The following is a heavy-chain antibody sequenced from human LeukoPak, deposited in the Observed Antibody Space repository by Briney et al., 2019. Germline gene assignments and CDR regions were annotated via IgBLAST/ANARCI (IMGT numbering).Heavy chain of an antibody. V-gene: IGHV3-30*02. D-gene: IGHD6-13*01. CDR2: IRYDGSNK. CDR1: GFTFSSSG. J-gene: IGHJ3*02. CDR3: AKVAAAGYGAFDI. Sequence: PGGSLRLSCAASGFTFSSSGMHWVRQAPGKGLEWVAFIRYDGSNKYYADSVKGRFTISRDNSKNTLYLQMNSLRAEDTAVYYCAKVAAAGYGAFDIWGQGTMVTVSS.